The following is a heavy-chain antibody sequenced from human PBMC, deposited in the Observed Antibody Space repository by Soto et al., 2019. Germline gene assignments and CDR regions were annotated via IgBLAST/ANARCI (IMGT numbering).Heavy chain of an antibody. CDR2: IYSGGST. CDR3: ARSRIAARRGLPYYYYGMDV. Sequence: EVQLVESGGGLIQPGGSLRLSCAASGFTVSSNYMSWVRQAPGKGLEWVSVIYSGGSTYYADSVKGRFTISRDNSKNTLYLQINSLRAEDTAVYYCARSRIAARRGLPYYYYGMDVCGQVTTVTVS. J-gene: IGHJ6*02. D-gene: IGHD6-6*01. CDR1: GFTVSSNY. V-gene: IGHV3-53*01.